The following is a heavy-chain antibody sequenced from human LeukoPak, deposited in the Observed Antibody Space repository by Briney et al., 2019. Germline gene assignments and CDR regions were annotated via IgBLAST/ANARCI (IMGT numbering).Heavy chain of an antibody. D-gene: IGHD1-26*01. Sequence: SETLSLTCTVSGSMYNYYWSWIRQPPGKGLEWIGYIHYSGSTNYNPSLESRVTMSLDTSKNQVSLKLNSVTAADTAVYYCARHISSGGTYAHFDYWGQGTLVTVSS. J-gene: IGHJ4*02. CDR3: ARHISSGGTYAHFDY. CDR2: IHYSGST. V-gene: IGHV4-59*08. CDR1: GSMYNYY.